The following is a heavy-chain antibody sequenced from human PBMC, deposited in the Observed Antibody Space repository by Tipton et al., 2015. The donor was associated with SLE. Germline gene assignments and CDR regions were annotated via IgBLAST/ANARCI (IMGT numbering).Heavy chain of an antibody. J-gene: IGHJ6*03. CDR1: GYTFTSYY. Sequence: QSGAEVKKPGASVKVSCKASGYTFTSYYMHWVRQAPGQGLEWMGIINHSGGSTSYAQKFQGRVTMTRDTSTSTVYMELRSLRSEDTAVYYCAREGQQLNYYYYYYMDVWGKGTTVTVSS. CDR2: INHSGGST. V-gene: IGHV1-46*01. CDR3: AREGQQLNYYYYYYMDV. D-gene: IGHD6-13*01.